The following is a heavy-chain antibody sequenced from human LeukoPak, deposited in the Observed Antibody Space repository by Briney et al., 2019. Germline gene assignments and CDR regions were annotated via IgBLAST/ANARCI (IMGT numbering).Heavy chain of an antibody. Sequence: SETLSLTCAVYGGSFSGYYWSWIRQPPGKGLEWIGEINHSGSTNYNPSLKSRVTISVGTSKNQFSLKLSSVTAADTAVYYCARRRGYSYGPLDYWGQGTLVTVSS. CDR2: INHSGST. CDR1: GGSFSGYY. CDR3: ARRRGYSYGPLDY. J-gene: IGHJ4*02. V-gene: IGHV4-34*01. D-gene: IGHD5-18*01.